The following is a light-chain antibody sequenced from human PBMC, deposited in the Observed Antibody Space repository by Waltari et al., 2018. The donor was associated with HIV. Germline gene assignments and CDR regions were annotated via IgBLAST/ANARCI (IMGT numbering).Light chain of an antibody. CDR2: EVS. V-gene: IGLV2-8*01. CDR3: SSYAGSNTWV. J-gene: IGLJ3*02. Sequence: SALTQPPPASGSPGQSVTISCTGTSSDVGGYNYVSWYQQYPGKAPKFMIYEVSKRPSGVPDRFFGSKAGNTASLTVFGLQAEDEADYYCSSYAGSNTWVFGGGTKLTVL. CDR1: SSDVGGYNY.